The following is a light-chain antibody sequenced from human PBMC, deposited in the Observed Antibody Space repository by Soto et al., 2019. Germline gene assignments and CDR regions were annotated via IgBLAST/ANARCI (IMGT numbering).Light chain of an antibody. CDR2: AAS. CDR1: QGISSY. V-gene: IGKV1-8*01. J-gene: IGKJ1*01. CDR3: QQYYSYPPWT. Sequence: AIRMTQSPSSLSASTGDRGTITCRASQGISSYLAWYQQKPGKAPKLLIYAASILTSEVPSRFSGSGSGTDFTLTISCLQSEDFATYYCQQYYSYPPWTFGQRTKVEIK.